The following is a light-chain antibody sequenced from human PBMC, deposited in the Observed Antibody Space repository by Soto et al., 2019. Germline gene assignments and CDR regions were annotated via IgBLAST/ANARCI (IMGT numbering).Light chain of an antibody. CDR3: QQYGGSFPWT. V-gene: IGKV3-20*01. CDR1: QSFSSGY. J-gene: IGKJ2*02. CDR2: GAS. Sequence: EIVLTQSPGTLSLSPGERATLSCRASQSFSSGYLAWYQQKPGQAPRLLIYGASSRATGIPDRFGGSGSGTDFTLTISRLEPEDFGVYYCQQYGGSFPWTFGQGTKVDIK.